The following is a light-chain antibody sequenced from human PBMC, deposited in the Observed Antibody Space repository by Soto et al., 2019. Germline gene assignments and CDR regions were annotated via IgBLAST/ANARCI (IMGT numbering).Light chain of an antibody. J-gene: IGKJ2*03. CDR3: QQGHGTAYS. CDR1: QSIDTY. CDR2: AAS. Sequence: DIQMTPSPSSLSASFGDRVTLTCRASQSIDTYLHWYQQKPGTAPQLLMYAASTLHSGGPSRFSDNGYETDFTLTISRLTDEDFANYFCQQGHGTAYSVGEGIKLE. V-gene: IGKV1-39*01.